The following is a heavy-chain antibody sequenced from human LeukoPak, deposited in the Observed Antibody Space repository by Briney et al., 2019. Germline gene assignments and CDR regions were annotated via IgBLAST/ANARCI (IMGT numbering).Heavy chain of an antibody. D-gene: IGHD6-13*01. CDR3: AKDPAARTYPRATFDI. J-gene: IGHJ3*02. CDR1: GFTFSSCG. Sequence: GGSLRLSCAASGFTFSSCGMSWVRQAPGKGLQWVSAISGSGGSTYYADSVKGRFTISRDNSKNTLYLQMNSLRAEDTAVYYCAKDPAARTYPRATFDIWGQGTMVTVSS. V-gene: IGHV3-23*01. CDR2: ISGSGGST.